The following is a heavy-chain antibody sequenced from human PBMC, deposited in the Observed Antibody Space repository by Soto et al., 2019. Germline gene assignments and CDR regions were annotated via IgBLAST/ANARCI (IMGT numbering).Heavy chain of an antibody. D-gene: IGHD2-21*01. CDR1: GAALNSGSYY. V-gene: IGHV4-31*03. CDR2: IYVTGAV. J-gene: IGHJ5*02. CDR3: ARLRIATNNYKWFET. Sequence: SETLSLTCSVSGAALNSGSYYWSWIRHVPGKGLEWIGHIYVTGAVDYNPSLRDRITISQDTSERQFSLNLRLVTAADTAVYYCARLRIATNNYKWFETWGTANLVTXSS.